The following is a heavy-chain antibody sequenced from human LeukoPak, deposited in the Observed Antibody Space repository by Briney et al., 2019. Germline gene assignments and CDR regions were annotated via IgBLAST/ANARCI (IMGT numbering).Heavy chain of an antibody. D-gene: IGHD6-6*01. Sequence: GGSLRLSCAASGFNFDDYAMHWVRQPPGKGLEWVSGISWNSANIGYADSVKGRFTISRDNAKNSLYLQMNSLRDEDSAFYYGATVAGSSLSRNYFDPWGQGTLVTVSS. V-gene: IGHV3-9*01. J-gene: IGHJ5*02. CDR3: ATVAGSSLSRNYFDP. CDR1: GFNFDDYA. CDR2: ISWNSANI.